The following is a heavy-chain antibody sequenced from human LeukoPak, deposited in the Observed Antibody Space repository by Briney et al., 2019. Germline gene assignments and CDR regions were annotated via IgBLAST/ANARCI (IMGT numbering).Heavy chain of an antibody. CDR3: ARDAPTWELLRSVWFDP. D-gene: IGHD1-26*01. Sequence: ASVKVSCMASGYTFTSYGISWVRQAPGQGLEWMGWISAYNGNTNYAQKLQGRVTMTTDTSTSTAYMELRSLRSDGTAVYYCARDAPTWELLRSVWFDPWGQGTLVTVSS. CDR1: GYTFTSYG. CDR2: ISAYNGNT. J-gene: IGHJ5*02. V-gene: IGHV1-18*01.